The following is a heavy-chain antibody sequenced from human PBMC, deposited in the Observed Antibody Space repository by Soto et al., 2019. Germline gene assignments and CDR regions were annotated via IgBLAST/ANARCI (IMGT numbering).Heavy chain of an antibody. V-gene: IGHV1-2*04. CDR3: TTGPSDGDYDFDY. Sequence: ASVKVSCKASGYTFTGYYMHWVRQAPGQGLEWMGWINPNSGGTNYAQKFQGWVTMTRDTSISTAYMELNSLKTEDTAVYYCTTGPSDGDYDFDYWGQGTLVTVSS. J-gene: IGHJ4*02. CDR2: INPNSGGT. CDR1: GYTFTGYY. D-gene: IGHD4-17*01.